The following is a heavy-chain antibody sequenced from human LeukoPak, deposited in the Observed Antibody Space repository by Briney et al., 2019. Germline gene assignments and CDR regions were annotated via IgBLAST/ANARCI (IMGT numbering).Heavy chain of an antibody. V-gene: IGHV3-21*01. CDR3: ARVLPPPA. D-gene: IGHD2-15*01. CDR1: GFTFSSYS. Sequence: PGGSLKLSCAASGFTFSSYSMNWVRQAPGKGLEWVSSIRSSSSYIYYADSVKGRFTISRDNAKNSLYLKMNSLRAEDTAVYYCARVLPPPAWGQGTLVTVSS. CDR2: IRSSSSYI. J-gene: IGHJ4*02.